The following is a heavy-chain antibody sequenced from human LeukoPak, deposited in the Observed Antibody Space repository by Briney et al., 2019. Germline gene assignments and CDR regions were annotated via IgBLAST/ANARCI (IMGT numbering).Heavy chain of an antibody. CDR2: INPNSGGT. Sequence: EASVKVSCKASGYTFTGYYMHWVRQATGQGLEWMGWINPNSGGTNYAQKFQGRVTMTRDTSISTAYMELSRLRSDDTAIYYCARAEMTTVTMNWGQGTLVTVSS. CDR3: ARAEMTTVTMN. J-gene: IGHJ4*02. V-gene: IGHV1-2*02. D-gene: IGHD4-17*01. CDR1: GYTFTGYY.